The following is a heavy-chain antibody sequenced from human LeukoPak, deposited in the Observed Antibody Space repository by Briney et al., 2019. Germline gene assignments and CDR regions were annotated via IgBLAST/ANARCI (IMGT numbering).Heavy chain of an antibody. D-gene: IGHD1-26*01. V-gene: IGHV3-23*01. CDR1: GFSFENYN. Sequence: GGSLRLSCAASGFSFENYNMNWVRQAPGKGLEWVSAIGGSGGSTYYADSVKGRFSISRDDSKNTLYLQMNSLRAEDTAVYYCATPRGSGSYLAFDYWGQGTLVTVSS. CDR2: IGGSGGST. CDR3: ATPRGSGSYLAFDY. J-gene: IGHJ4*02.